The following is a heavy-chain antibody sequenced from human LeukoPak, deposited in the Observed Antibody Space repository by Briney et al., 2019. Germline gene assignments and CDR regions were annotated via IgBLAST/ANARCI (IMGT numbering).Heavy chain of an antibody. CDR3: KYYYDSSGHTNFDY. D-gene: IGHD3-22*01. Sequence: SETLSLTCTVSGGSISGYYWSWIRQPPGKGLEWIGEINHSGSTNYNPSLKSRVTISVDTSKNQFSLKLSSVTAADTAVYYCKYYYDSSGHTNFDYWGQGTLVTVSS. J-gene: IGHJ4*02. CDR1: GGSISGYY. V-gene: IGHV4-34*01. CDR2: INHSGST.